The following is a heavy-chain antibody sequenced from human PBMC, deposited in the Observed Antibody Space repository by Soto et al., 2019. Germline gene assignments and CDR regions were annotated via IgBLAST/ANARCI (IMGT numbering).Heavy chain of an antibody. CDR1: GGTFSSYA. Sequence: SVKVSCKASGGTFSSYAISWGRRPPGQGLKWRGGTIPIFGQANYDQKFQGRVTITADESTSTAYMELSSLRSEDTAVYYCARDGAYSCGYNWFDPWGQGTLVTVSS. J-gene: IGHJ5*02. CDR2: TIPIFGQA. D-gene: IGHD5-18*01. V-gene: IGHV1-69*13. CDR3: ARDGAYSCGYNWFDP.